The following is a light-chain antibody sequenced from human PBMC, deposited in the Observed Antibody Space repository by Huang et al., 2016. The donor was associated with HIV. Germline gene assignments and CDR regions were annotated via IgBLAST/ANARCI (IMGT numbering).Light chain of an antibody. CDR3: QHYINWPTVHT. CDR2: GAS. J-gene: IGKJ2*01. V-gene: IGKV3-15*01. CDR1: QSVSSN. Sequence: EIVMTQSPATLSVSPGERATLSCRASQSVSSNLAWYQQKPGQAPRLLIDGASTRATSIPARFSGGGSGTEFTLTISSLQSEDFALYYCQHYINWPTVHTFGQGTKLEIK.